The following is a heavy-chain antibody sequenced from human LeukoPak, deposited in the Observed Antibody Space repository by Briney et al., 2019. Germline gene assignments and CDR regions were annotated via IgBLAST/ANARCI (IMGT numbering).Heavy chain of an antibody. CDR3: AKDNRGYELYYYYYMEV. J-gene: IGHJ6*03. V-gene: IGHV3-30*02. Sequence: GGSLRLSCAASGFTFSTYGMHWVRQAPGKGLEWVAFIRYDGSNKYHADSVKGRFTISRDNSKNTLYLQMNSLRPDDMAVYYCAKDNRGYELYYYYYMEVWGKGTTVTVSS. CDR1: GFTFSTYG. CDR2: IRYDGSNK. D-gene: IGHD5-12*01.